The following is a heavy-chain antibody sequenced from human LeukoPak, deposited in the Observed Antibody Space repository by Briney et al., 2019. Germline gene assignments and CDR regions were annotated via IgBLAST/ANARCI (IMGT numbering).Heavy chain of an antibody. V-gene: IGHV2-70*11. CDR1: GFSLSTSGMC. CDR3: ARTSITWFFDH. Sequence: SGPTLVNPTQTLTLTCTFSGFSLSTSGMCVSWIRQPPGKALERLARIDWNDDSYYNTSLKTRLTISKDTSENQVVLTMTNVDPVDTATYFCARTSITWFFDHWGQGTLVTVSS. D-gene: IGHD1-14*01. J-gene: IGHJ4*02. CDR2: IDWNDDS.